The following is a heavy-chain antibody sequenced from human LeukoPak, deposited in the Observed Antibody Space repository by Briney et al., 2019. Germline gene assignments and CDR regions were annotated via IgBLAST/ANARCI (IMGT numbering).Heavy chain of an antibody. J-gene: IGHJ4*02. CDR3: ARDIGSITIFGVVNPPPFDY. CDR2: ISAYNGNT. CDR1: GYTFTSYG. V-gene: IGHV1-18*01. Sequence: ASVKVSCKASGYTFTSYGISWVRQAPGQGLEWMGWISAYNGNTNYAQKLQGRVTMTTDTSTSTAYMELRSLRSDDTAVYYCARDIGSITIFGVVNPPPFDYWGQGTLVTVSS. D-gene: IGHD3-3*01.